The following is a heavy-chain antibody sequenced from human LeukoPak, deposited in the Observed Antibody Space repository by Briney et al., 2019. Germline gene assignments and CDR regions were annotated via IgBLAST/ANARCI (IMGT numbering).Heavy chain of an antibody. V-gene: IGHV3-74*01. CDR1: GFPFSSYW. D-gene: IGHD3-3*01. CDR2: IFGDGSGT. J-gene: IGHJ3*02. CDR3: ARDLMYYDFWSGYLARADAFDI. Sequence: QSGGSLRRSCAASGFPFSSYWRHWLPQGPGRGRVGFSRIFGDGSGTTYADSGKGRFTISRDNAKNTLYLQMNSLRAEDTAVYYCARDLMYYDFWSGYLARADAFDIWGQGTMVTVSS.